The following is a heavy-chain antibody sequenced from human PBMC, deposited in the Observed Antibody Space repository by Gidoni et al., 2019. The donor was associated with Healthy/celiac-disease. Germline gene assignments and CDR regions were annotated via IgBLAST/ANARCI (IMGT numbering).Heavy chain of an antibody. CDR1: GYPLTELS. Sequence: QVQLVQSGAEVKNPGASVKVSCKVSGYPLTELSMHWVRQAPGKGLEWMGGFDPEDGETIYAQKFQGRVTMTEDTSTDTAYMELSSLRSEDTAVYYCATPASYDFWSLLFDYWGQGTLVTVSS. CDR3: ATPASYDFWSLLFDY. V-gene: IGHV1-24*01. J-gene: IGHJ4*02. D-gene: IGHD3-3*01. CDR2: FDPEDGET.